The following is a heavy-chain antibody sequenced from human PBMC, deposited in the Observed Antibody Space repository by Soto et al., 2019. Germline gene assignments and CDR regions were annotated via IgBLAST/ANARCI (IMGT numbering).Heavy chain of an antibody. CDR2: INPNSGGT. Sequence: ASVKFSCKASGYTFTGYYMHWVRQAPGQGLEWMGWINPNSGGTNYAQKFQGWVTMTRDTSISTAYMELSRLRSDDTAVYYCARVYLGRTVMVTDYGMAVGGQGTTVTVSS. V-gene: IGHV1-2*04. D-gene: IGHD5-18*01. CDR1: GYTFTGYY. J-gene: IGHJ6*02. CDR3: ARVYLGRTVMVTDYGMAV.